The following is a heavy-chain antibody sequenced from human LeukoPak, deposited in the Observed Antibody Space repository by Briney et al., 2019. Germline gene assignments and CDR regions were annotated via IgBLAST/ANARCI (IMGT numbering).Heavy chain of an antibody. J-gene: IGHJ4*02. CDR1: GFIFSSYG. Sequence: PGGSLRLSCAASGFIFSSYGMNWVRQAPGKGLEWVALIWYDGSNKYFADSVKGRFTISRDNAKNSLFLQMNSRRAEDTAVYYCAREVVVVRDAYFDYWGQGTLVTVSS. V-gene: IGHV3-33*01. CDR2: IWYDGSNK. D-gene: IGHD2-15*01. CDR3: AREVVVVRDAYFDY.